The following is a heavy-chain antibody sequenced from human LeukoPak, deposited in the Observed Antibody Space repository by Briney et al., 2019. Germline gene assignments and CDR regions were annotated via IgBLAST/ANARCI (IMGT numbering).Heavy chain of an antibody. CDR2: INHSGST. D-gene: IGHD6-13*01. CDR1: GGSFSGYY. Sequence: SETLSLTCAVYGGSFSGYYWNWIRQPPGKGLEWIGEINHSGSTNYNPSLKSRVTISVDTSKNQFSLKLSSVTAADTAVYYCARGSSSWYSDNWFDPWGQGTLVTVSS. CDR3: ARGSSSWYSDNWFDP. V-gene: IGHV4-34*01. J-gene: IGHJ5*02.